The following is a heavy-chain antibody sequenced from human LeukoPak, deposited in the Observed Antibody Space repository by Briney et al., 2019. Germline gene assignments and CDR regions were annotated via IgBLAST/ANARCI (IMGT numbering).Heavy chain of an antibody. D-gene: IGHD6-13*01. J-gene: IGHJ4*02. Sequence: QPGESLRLSCAASGFTFNSYAMSWVRQAPGKELEWVSAISGSGGSTYYADSVKGRFTISRDNSKNTLYLQMNSLRAEDTAVYYCAHISSSWPDYWGQGTLVTVSS. V-gene: IGHV3-23*01. CDR2: ISGSGGST. CDR1: GFTFNSYA. CDR3: AHISSSWPDY.